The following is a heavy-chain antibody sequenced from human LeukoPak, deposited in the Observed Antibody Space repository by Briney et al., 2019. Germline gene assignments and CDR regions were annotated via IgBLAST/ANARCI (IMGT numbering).Heavy chain of an antibody. Sequence: SETLSLTCTVSGGSISSGSYYWGWIRQPPGKGLEWIGSIYYSGSTYYNPSLKSRVTISIDTSKNQFSLKLSSVTAADTAVYYCARDHYYGSGSYREQLDYWGQGTLVTVSS. J-gene: IGHJ4*02. CDR3: ARDHYYGSGSYREQLDY. D-gene: IGHD3-10*01. CDR1: GGSISSGSYY. V-gene: IGHV4-39*07. CDR2: IYYSGST.